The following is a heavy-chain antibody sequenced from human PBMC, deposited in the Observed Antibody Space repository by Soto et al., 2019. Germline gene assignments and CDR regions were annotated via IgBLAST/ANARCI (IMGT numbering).Heavy chain of an antibody. V-gene: IGHV3-33*03. CDR3: TRAGNGVTADY. CDR1: GFTFSSHG. CDR2: VWYDGSKQ. J-gene: IGHJ4*02. Sequence: QVQLVESGGGVVQPGRSLRLSCAVSGFTFSSHGMHWVRQAPGKGLEWVAVVWYDGSKQYYADSVKGRFTISREDSKNMLYLQMDSLRVEDTAMHHCTRAGNGVTADYWGQGTLVTVSS. D-gene: IGHD4-17*01.